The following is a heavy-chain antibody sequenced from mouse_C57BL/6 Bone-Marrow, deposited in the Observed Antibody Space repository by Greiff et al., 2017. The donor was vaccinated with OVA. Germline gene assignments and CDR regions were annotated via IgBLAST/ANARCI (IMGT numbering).Heavy chain of an antibody. J-gene: IGHJ4*01. CDR2: INPNYGTT. V-gene: IGHV1-39*01. CDR3: NIYYDYDEDLDY. Sequence: QLQESGPELVKPGASVKISCKASGYSFTDYNMNWVKQSNGKSLEWIGVINPNYGTTSYNQKFKGKATLTVDQSSSTAYMQLNSLTSEDSAVYYCNIYYDYDEDLDYWGQGTSVTVSS. CDR1: GYSFTDYN. D-gene: IGHD2-4*01.